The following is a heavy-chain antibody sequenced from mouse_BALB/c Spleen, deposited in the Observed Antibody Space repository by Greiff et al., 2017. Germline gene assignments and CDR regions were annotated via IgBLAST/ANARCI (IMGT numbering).Heavy chain of an antibody. Sequence: DQLQQSGAELVRPGTSVKVSCKASGYAFTNYLIEWVKQRPGQGLEWIGVINPGSGGTNYNEKFKGKATLTADKSSSTAYMQLSSLTSDDSAVYFCAREDYGSDEGFAYWGQGTLVTVSA. CDR2: INPGSGGT. CDR3: AREDYGSDEGFAY. CDR1: GYAFTNYL. J-gene: IGHJ3*01. D-gene: IGHD1-1*01. V-gene: IGHV1-54*01.